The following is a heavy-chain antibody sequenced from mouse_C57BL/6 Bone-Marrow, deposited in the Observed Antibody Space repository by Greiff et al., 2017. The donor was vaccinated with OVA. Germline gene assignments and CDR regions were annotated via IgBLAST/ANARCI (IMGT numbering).Heavy chain of an antibody. CDR3: ASAVFAY. CDR2: IDPSDSYT. CDR1: GYTFTSYW. J-gene: IGHJ3*01. V-gene: IGHV1-50*01. Sequence: VQLQQPGAELVKPGASVKLSCKASGYTFTSYWMQWVKQRPGQGLEWIGEIDPSDSYTNYNQKFKGKATLTVDTSCSTAYMQLSSLKSEDSAVYYCASAVFAYWGQGTLVTVSA.